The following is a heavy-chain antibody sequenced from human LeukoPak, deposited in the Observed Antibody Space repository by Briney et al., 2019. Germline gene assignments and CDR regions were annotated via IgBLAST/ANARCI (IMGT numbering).Heavy chain of an antibody. CDR1: RFAFNDYA. Sequence: PGTSLRLSCAASRFAFNDYAMHWVRQAPGKGLEWVTAISYDENTEYYADSVKGRFTISRDNSKNTLYLQMNSLRAEDTAVYYCARDSYGMDVWGQGTTVTVFS. V-gene: IGHV3-30*04. CDR3: ARDSYGMDV. CDR2: ISYDENTE. J-gene: IGHJ6*02.